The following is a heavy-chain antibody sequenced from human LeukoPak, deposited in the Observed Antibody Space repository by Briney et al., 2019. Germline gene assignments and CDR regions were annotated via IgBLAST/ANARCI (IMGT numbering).Heavy chain of an antibody. J-gene: IGHJ2*01. D-gene: IGHD6-6*01. Sequence: SETLSLTCTVSGGSISSSSYYWGWIRQPPGKGLEWIGSIYYSGSTYYNPSLKSRVTISVDTSKNQFSLKLSSVTAADTAVYYCARHEIIAARPGYFDLRGRGTLVTVSS. V-gene: IGHV4-39*01. CDR2: IYYSGST. CDR3: ARHEIIAARPGYFDL. CDR1: GGSISSSSYY.